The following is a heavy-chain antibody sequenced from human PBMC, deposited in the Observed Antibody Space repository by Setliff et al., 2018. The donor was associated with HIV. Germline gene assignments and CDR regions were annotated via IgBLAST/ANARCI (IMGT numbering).Heavy chain of an antibody. CDR3: ARSVVVYGGDSVPFDI. J-gene: IGHJ3*02. D-gene: IGHD2-21*02. CDR2: INLENFYT. V-gene: IGHV1-3*01. Sequence: ASVKVSCKASGYNFNRYGIHWVRQAPGQRPEWMGWINLENFYTKYSHNFQGRVTITTETSATTAFMELSNLKSEDTAMYYCARSVVVYGGDSVPFDIWGPGTLVTVSS. CDR1: GYNFNRYG.